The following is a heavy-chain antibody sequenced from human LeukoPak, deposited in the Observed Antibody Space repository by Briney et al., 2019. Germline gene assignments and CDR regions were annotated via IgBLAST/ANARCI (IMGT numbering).Heavy chain of an antibody. J-gene: IGHJ4*02. V-gene: IGHV3-53*01. CDR1: GFTVINNY. CDR3: AKGGVGAPFDY. Sequence: GGSLRLSCAVSGFTVINNYMSWVRQAPGKGLEWVSVIYDGGSTYYGDSAKGRFTISRDNSKNTLYLQVNSLRAEDTAVYYCAKGGVGAPFDYWGQGTLVTVSS. CDR2: IYDGGST. D-gene: IGHD3-3*01.